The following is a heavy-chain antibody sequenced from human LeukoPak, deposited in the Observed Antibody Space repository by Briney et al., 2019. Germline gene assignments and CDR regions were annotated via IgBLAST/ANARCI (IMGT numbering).Heavy chain of an antibody. CDR1: GGSISSSSYY. J-gene: IGHJ5*02. CDR3: VRVGYCTNGVCSFDP. D-gene: IGHD2-8*01. V-gene: IGHV4-39*01. Sequence: SETLSLTCTVSGGSISSSSYYWGWIRQPPEKGLEWIGSIHYSGSTYYNPSLKSRVTISVDTSKNQFSLKLSSVTAADTAVYHCVRVGYCTNGVCSFDPWGQGTLVTVSS. CDR2: IHYSGST.